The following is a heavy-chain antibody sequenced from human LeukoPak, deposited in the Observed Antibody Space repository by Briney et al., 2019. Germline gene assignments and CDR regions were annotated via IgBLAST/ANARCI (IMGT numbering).Heavy chain of an antibody. Sequence: GESLKISCKGSGYSFTSYWIGWVRQMPGKGLEWMGIIYPGDSDTRYSPSFQGQVTISADKSISTAYLQWSSLKASDTAMYYCARHVLAEGGSGSPFDYGGQETLVTVS. D-gene: IGHD6-25*01. CDR3: ARHVLAEGGSGSPFDY. V-gene: IGHV5-51*01. CDR1: GYSFTSYW. J-gene: IGHJ4*02. CDR2: IYPGDSDT.